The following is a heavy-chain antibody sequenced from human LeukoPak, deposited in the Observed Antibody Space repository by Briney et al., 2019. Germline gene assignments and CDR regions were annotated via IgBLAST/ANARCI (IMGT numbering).Heavy chain of an antibody. J-gene: IGHJ4*02. D-gene: IGHD3-22*01. V-gene: IGHV3-23*01. Sequence: GGSLRLSCTASGFTFSNFWMGWVRQAPGKGLEWVSAISGSGGSTYYADSVKGRFTISRDNSKNTLYLQMNGLRAEDTAVYYCAKDPDYYDSSGYDYFDYWGQGTLVTVSS. CDR3: AKDPDYYDSSGYDYFDY. CDR1: GFTFSNFW. CDR2: ISGSGGST.